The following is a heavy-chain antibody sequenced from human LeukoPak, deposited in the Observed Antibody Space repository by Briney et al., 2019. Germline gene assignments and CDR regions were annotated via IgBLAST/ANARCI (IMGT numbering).Heavy chain of an antibody. CDR2: ISWNSGSI. J-gene: IGHJ4*02. CDR1: GFTFDDYA. V-gene: IGHV3-9*01. D-gene: IGHD6-19*01. CDR3: AKDMGLEEWLVLIDY. Sequence: GRSLRLSCAASGFTFDDYAMHWVRQAPGKGLEWVSGISWNSGSIGCADSVKGRFTISRDNAKNSLYLQMNSLRAEDTALYYCAKDMGLEEWLVLIDYWGQGTLVTVSS.